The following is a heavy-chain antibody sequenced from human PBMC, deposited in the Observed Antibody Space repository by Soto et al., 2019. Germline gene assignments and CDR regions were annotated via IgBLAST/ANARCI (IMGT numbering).Heavy chain of an antibody. CDR1: GFTFSSYW. CDR3: ARRNRGYSGYQASIDY. J-gene: IGHJ4*02. D-gene: IGHD5-12*01. V-gene: IGHV3-7*01. CDR2: IKQDGSEK. Sequence: GGSLRLSCAASGFTFSSYWMSWVRQAPGKGLEWVANIKQDGSEKYYVDSVKGRFTISRDNAKNSLYLQMNSLRAEDTAVYYCARRNRGYSGYQASIDYWGQGTLVTVSS.